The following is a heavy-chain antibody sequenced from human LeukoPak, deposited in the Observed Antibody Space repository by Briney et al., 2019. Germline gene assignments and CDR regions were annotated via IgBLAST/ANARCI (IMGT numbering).Heavy chain of an antibody. V-gene: IGHV1-2*06. Sequence: ASVKVSCKASGYTFTGYYMHWVRQAPGQGLEWMGRINPNSGGTNYAQKFQGRVTMTRDTSISTAYMELSRLRSDDTAVYYCATDRYYYYSSGPDLGFDYWGQGTLVTVSS. CDR2: INPNSGGT. CDR3: ATDRYYYYSSGPDLGFDY. J-gene: IGHJ4*02. CDR1: GYTFTGYY. D-gene: IGHD3-22*01.